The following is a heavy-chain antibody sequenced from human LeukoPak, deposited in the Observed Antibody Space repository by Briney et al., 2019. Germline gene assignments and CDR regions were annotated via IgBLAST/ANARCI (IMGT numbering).Heavy chain of an antibody. CDR3: ARGLRPYYYDSSDYYYRY. CDR2: MNPNSGNT. Sequence: ASVKVSCKASGYTFTSYDINWVRQATGQGLEWMGWMNPNSGNTGYAQKFQGRVTMTRNTSISTAYMELSSLRSEDTAVYYCARGLRPYYYDSSDYYYRYWGQGTLVTVSS. CDR1: GYTFTSYD. V-gene: IGHV1-8*01. J-gene: IGHJ4*02. D-gene: IGHD3-22*01.